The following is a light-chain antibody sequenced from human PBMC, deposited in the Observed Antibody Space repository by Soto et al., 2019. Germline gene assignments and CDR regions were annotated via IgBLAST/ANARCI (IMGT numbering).Light chain of an antibody. CDR3: SSYTTRNTEV. CDR1: SSDVGAFNY. J-gene: IGLJ1*01. Sequence: QSALTQPASVSGSPGQSISISCIGTSSDVGAFNYVSWYQHHPGKAPQLIIYDVTSRPSGVSNRFSASKSGNTASLTISGPQAEDEADYYCSSYTTRNTEVFGTGTKLTVL. V-gene: IGLV2-14*03. CDR2: DVT.